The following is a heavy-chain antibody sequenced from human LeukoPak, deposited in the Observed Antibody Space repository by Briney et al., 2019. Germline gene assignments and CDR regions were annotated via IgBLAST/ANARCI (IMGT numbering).Heavy chain of an antibody. Sequence: ASVKVSCKASGYTFTGYYMHWVRQAPGQGLEWMGWINPNSGGTNYAQKLQGRVTMTTDTSTSTAYMELRSLRSDDTAVYYCARVQTWDSSGSYYVNGPEYFQHWGQGTLVTVSS. CDR2: INPNSGGT. CDR3: ARVQTWDSSGSYYVNGPEYFQH. CDR1: GYTFTGYY. J-gene: IGHJ1*01. V-gene: IGHV1-2*02. D-gene: IGHD1-26*01.